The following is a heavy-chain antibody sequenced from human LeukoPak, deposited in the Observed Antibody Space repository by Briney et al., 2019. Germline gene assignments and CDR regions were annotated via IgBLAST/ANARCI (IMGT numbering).Heavy chain of an antibody. D-gene: IGHD4-23*01. CDR2: IYYSGTT. V-gene: IGHV4-39*01. CDR1: GGSISSSGYY. CDR3: ARQNDYGGFG. J-gene: IGHJ4*02. Sequence: SDALSLTCTVSGGSISSSGYYWGWIRQPPGKGLEWIGSIYYSGTTYYNPSLKSRVTISVDMSKNQFSLKLSSVTAADTAVYYCARQNDYGGFGWGQGTLVTVSS.